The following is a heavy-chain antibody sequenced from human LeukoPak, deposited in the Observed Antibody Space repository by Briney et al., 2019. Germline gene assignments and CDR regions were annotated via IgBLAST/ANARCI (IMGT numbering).Heavy chain of an antibody. CDR3: AHTGSTVTTWFDY. CDR1: GYSISSGYY. Sequence: PSETLSLTCTVSGYSISSGYYWGWIRQPPGKGLEWIGSIYHSGSTYYNPSLKSRVTISVDTSKNQFSLKLSSVTAADTAVYYCAHTGSTVTTWFDYWGQGTLVTVSS. J-gene: IGHJ4*02. CDR2: IYHSGST. V-gene: IGHV4-38-2*02. D-gene: IGHD4-17*01.